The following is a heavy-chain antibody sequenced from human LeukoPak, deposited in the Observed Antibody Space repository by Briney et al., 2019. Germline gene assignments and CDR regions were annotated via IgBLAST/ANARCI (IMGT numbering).Heavy chain of an antibody. CDR2: IYYRGST. CDR3: ARNRNYWSGYYTDYYYMDV. CDR1: GGTISSYY. J-gene: IGHJ6*03. D-gene: IGHD3-3*01. V-gene: IGHV4-59*01. Sequence: PSETLSLTCTVSGGTISSYYWSWIRQPAGKGLEWIGYIYYRGSTNYNPSLKSRVTISVDTSKNQFSLKVSSVTAADTAVYYCARNRNYWSGYYTDYYYMDVWDKGTTVTVSS.